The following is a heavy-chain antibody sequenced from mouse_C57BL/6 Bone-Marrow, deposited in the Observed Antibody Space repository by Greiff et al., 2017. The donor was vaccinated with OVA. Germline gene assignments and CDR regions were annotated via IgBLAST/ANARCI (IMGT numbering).Heavy chain of an antibody. D-gene: IGHD2-4*01. Sequence: QVQLQQSGPGLVAPSQSLSITCTVSGFSLTSYAISWVRQPPGKGLEWLGVIWTGGGTNYNSALKSRLSISKDNSKSQVFLKMNSLQTDDTARYYCARRGDYDGEGWYFDVWGTGTTVTVSS. CDR3: ARRGDYDGEGWYFDV. J-gene: IGHJ1*03. V-gene: IGHV2-9-1*01. CDR2: IWTGGGT. CDR1: GFSLTSYA.